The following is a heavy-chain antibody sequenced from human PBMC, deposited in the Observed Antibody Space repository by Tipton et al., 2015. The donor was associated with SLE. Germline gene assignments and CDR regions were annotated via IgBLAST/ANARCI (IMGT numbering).Heavy chain of an antibody. CDR1: GGSISSGDYT. J-gene: IGHJ4*02. D-gene: IGHD6-6*01. V-gene: IGHV4-61*08. CDR3: ALGGSSIDY. Sequence: TLSLTCTVSGGSISSGDYTWSWIRQPPGKGLEWIGYIYYSGSTNYNPFLKSRVTISIDTSKNQFSLNLTSVTAADTAVYYCALGGSSIDYWGQGTLVTVSS. CDR2: IYYSGST.